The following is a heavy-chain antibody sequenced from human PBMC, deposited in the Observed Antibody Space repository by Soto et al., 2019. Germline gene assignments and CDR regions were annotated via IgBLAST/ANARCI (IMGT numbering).Heavy chain of an antibody. CDR2: TYYRSKWYN. D-gene: IGHD6-19*01. CDR1: GDSVSSNSAA. V-gene: IGHV6-1*01. Sequence: PSQTLSLTCAISGDSVSSNSAAWNWIRQSPSRGLEWLGRTYYRSKWYNDYAVSVKSRITINPDTSKNQFSLQLNSATPEDTAVYYCARDRGDSSGWYYYYYYGMDVWGQGTTVTV. J-gene: IGHJ6*02. CDR3: ARDRGDSSGWYYYYYYGMDV.